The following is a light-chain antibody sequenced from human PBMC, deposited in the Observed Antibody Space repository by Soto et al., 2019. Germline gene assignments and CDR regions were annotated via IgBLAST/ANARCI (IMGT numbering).Light chain of an antibody. CDR1: QSVSNNY. CDR3: HQYDNSPWT. J-gene: IGKJ1*01. V-gene: IGKV3-20*01. CDR2: GAS. Sequence: EIVLTQSPGTLSLSPGERATLSCRASQSVSNNYLAWYQQKPGQAPRLLIYGASNRATGIPDRFSGSGSGTDFTLTISRLEPEDFAVYYCHQYDNSPWTFGQGTKVDI.